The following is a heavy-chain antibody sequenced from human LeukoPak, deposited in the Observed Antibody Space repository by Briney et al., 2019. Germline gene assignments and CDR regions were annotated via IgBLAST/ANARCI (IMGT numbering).Heavy chain of an antibody. Sequence: PSETLSLTCTVSGGSISSGSYYWSWIRQPAGKGLEWIGRIYTSGSTNYNPSLKSRVTISVDTSKNQFSLKLSSVTAADTAVYYCATLHSSGSLNWFDPWDQGTLVTVSS. J-gene: IGHJ5*02. CDR2: IYTSGST. CDR1: GGSISSGSYY. V-gene: IGHV4-61*02. D-gene: IGHD6-19*01. CDR3: ATLHSSGSLNWFDP.